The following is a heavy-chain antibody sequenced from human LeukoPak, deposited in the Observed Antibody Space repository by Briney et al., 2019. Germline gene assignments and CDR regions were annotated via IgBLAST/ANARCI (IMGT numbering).Heavy chain of an antibody. Sequence: GGSLRLSCAASGFTLSSYSMHWVRQAPGKGLEWVAVISYDRSNKYYADSVKGRFTISRDNAKNTLYLQMNSLRAEDTAVYYCAREYSSSSTAFYWGQGTLVTVSS. CDR2: ISYDRSNK. J-gene: IGHJ4*02. D-gene: IGHD6-6*01. CDR3: AREYSSSSTAFY. CDR1: GFTLSSYS. V-gene: IGHV3-30-3*01.